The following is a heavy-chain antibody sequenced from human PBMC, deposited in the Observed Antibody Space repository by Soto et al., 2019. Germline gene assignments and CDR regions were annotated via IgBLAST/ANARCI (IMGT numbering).Heavy chain of an antibody. Sequence: ASVKVSCKASGYTFTSYAMHWVRQAPGQRLEWMGWINAGNGNTKYSQKFQGRVTITRDTSASTAYMELSSLRSEDTAVYYCARGVLQYFDWLSMGDYWGQGTLVTVSS. J-gene: IGHJ4*02. CDR2: INAGNGNT. D-gene: IGHD3-9*01. V-gene: IGHV1-3*01. CDR1: GYTFTSYA. CDR3: ARGVLQYFDWLSMGDY.